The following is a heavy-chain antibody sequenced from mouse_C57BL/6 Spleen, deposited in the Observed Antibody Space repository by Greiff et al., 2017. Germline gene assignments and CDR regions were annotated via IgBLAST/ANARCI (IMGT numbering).Heavy chain of an antibody. CDR2: ISNLAYSI. Sequence: EVMLVESGGGLVQPGGSLKLSCAASGFTFSDYGMAWVRQAPRKGPEWVAFISNLAYSIYYADTVTGRFTISRENAKNTLYLEMSSLRSEDTAMYYCARKGGYNYGSSYDYAMDYWGQGTSVTVSS. CDR3: ARKGGYNYGSSYDYAMDY. J-gene: IGHJ4*01. V-gene: IGHV5-15*01. D-gene: IGHD1-1*01. CDR1: GFTFSDYG.